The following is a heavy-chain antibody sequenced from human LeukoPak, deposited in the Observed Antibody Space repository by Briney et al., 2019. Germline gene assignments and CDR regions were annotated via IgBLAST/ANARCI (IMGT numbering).Heavy chain of an antibody. Sequence: PSETLSLTCTVSGGSISSSSYYWSWIRQPPGKGLEWIGYIYYSGSTNYNPSLKSRVTISVDTSKNQFSLKLSSVTAADTAVYYCARYYYDSSGYATTWGQGTLVTVSS. V-gene: IGHV4-61*05. CDR3: ARYYYDSSGYATT. CDR1: GGSISSSSYY. CDR2: IYYSGST. D-gene: IGHD3-22*01. J-gene: IGHJ5*02.